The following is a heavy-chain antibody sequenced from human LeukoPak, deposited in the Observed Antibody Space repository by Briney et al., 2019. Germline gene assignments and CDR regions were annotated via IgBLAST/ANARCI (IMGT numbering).Heavy chain of an antibody. D-gene: IGHD3-10*01. Sequence: SETLSLTCTVSGGPISSSNYYWGWIRQPPGKGLEWIGYIYYSGSTNYNPSLKSRVTISVDTSKNQFSLKLSSVTAADTAVYYCARLSVEYYGSGSYSFDYWGQGTLVTVSS. V-gene: IGHV4-61*05. CDR2: IYYSGST. J-gene: IGHJ4*02. CDR1: GGPISSSNYY. CDR3: ARLSVEYYGSGSYSFDY.